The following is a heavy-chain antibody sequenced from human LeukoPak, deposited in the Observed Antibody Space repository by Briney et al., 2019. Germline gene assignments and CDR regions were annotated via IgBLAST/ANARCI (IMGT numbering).Heavy chain of an antibody. CDR3: ARSRVGWKDDAFDI. CDR2: ISYDGSNK. J-gene: IGHJ3*02. D-gene: IGHD1-1*01. Sequence: GGSLRLSCAASGFTFSSYAMHWVRQAPGKGLEWVAVISYDGSNKYYADSVKGRFTISRDNSKNTLYLQMNSLRAEDTAVYYCARSRVGWKDDAFDIWGQGTIVTVSS. V-gene: IGHV3-30*04. CDR1: GFTFSSYA.